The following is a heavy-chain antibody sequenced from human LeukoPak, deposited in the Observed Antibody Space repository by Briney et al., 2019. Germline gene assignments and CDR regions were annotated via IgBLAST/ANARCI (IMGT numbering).Heavy chain of an antibody. V-gene: IGHV5-51*01. CDR3: ATYASGRSHPFDY. Sequence: GESLKISCKGSGYSFTRNWIGWVRQLPGKGLEWMGIIFPGDSDTRYSPSFQGQVTISADKSISTAYLQWTSLKASDTAMYYCATYASGRSHPFDYWGQGTLVTVSS. D-gene: IGHD3-10*01. CDR2: IFPGDSDT. CDR1: GYSFTRNW. J-gene: IGHJ4*02.